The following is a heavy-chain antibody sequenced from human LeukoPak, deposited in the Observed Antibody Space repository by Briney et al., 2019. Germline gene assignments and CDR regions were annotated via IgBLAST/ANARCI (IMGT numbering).Heavy chain of an antibody. CDR3: ARGLPPRRNYDSSGYYSYYFDY. J-gene: IGHJ4*02. V-gene: IGHV1-18*01. CDR2: ISGYNGHT. CDR1: GYTFTSYG. D-gene: IGHD3-22*01. Sequence: ASVKVSCKASGYTFTSYGISWVRQAPGQGLECMGWISGYNGHTKYAQKFQGRVTMTTDTSTSTAYMELRSLTSDDTAVFYCARGLPPRRNYDSSGYYSYYFDYWGQGTLVTVSS.